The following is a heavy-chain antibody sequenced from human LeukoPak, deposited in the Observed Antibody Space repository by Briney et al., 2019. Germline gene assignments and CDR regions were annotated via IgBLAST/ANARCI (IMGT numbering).Heavy chain of an antibody. J-gene: IGHJ1*01. CDR1: GFTFDNYA. D-gene: IGHD6-19*01. V-gene: IGHV3-9*01. Sequence: GRSLRLSCAASGFTFDNYAMHWVRQAPGKGLEWVSGISWNSGSIGYADSVKGRFTISRDNAKNSLYLQMNSLRAEDTALYYCAKDGDVNSSRRGLWLSRFGSNNLFQHWGQGTLVTVSS. CDR3: AKDGDVNSSRRGLWLSRFGSNNLFQH. CDR2: ISWNSGSI.